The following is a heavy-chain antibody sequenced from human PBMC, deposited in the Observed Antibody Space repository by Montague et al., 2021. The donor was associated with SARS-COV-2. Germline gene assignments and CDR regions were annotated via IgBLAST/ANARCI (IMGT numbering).Heavy chain of an antibody. V-gene: IGHV3-74*01. D-gene: IGHD6-19*01. CDR2: INSDGRTT. CDR1: GFPFTNYW. Sequence: SLRLSCAASGFPFTNYWMHWVRQAPGEGLVWVSRINSDGRTTTYADSVKGRFTISRDNAENTVYLQMNSLRVEDTAVYHCVGDVAETGTRFDPWGQGTLVIVSS. J-gene: IGHJ5*02. CDR3: VGDVAETGTRFDP.